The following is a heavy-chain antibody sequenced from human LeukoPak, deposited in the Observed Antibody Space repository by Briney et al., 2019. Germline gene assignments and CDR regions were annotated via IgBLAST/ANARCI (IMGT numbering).Heavy chain of an antibody. CDR2: IIPILGIA. V-gene: IGHV1-69*04. Sequence: ASVKVSCKASGGTFSSYTISWVRQAPGQGLEWMGRIIPILGIANHAQKFQGRVTITADKSTSTAYMELSSLRSEDTAVYYCARDRDFWSGYYSDYWGQGTLVTVSS. CDR3: ARDRDFWSGYYSDY. J-gene: IGHJ4*02. D-gene: IGHD3-3*01. CDR1: GGTFSSYT.